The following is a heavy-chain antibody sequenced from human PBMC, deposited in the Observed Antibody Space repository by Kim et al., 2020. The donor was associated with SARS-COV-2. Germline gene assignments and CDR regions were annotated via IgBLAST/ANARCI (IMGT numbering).Heavy chain of an antibody. J-gene: IGHJ6*02. V-gene: IGHV3-73*01. CDR1: GFTFSGSA. CDR2: IRSKANSYAT. CDR3: TINRSPSMDV. Sequence: GGSLRLSCAASGFTFSGSAMHWVRQASGKGLEWVGRIRSKANSYATAYAASVKGRFTISRDDSKNTSYLQMNSLKTEDTAVYYCTINRSPSMDVWGQGTTVTVSS.